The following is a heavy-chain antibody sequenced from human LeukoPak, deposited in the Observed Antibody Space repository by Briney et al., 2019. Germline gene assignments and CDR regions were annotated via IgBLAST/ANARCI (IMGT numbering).Heavy chain of an antibody. V-gene: IGHV4-59*01. J-gene: IGHJ3*02. CDR3: AREKRYYDSSGYYHDAFDI. Sequence: SETLSLTCTVSGVSISSYYWSWIRQPPGKGLEWIGYIYYSGSTNYNPSLKSRVTISVDTSKNQFSLKLSSVTAADTAVYYCAREKRYYDSSGYYHDAFDIWGQGTMVTVSS. CDR1: GVSISSYY. CDR2: IYYSGST. D-gene: IGHD3-22*01.